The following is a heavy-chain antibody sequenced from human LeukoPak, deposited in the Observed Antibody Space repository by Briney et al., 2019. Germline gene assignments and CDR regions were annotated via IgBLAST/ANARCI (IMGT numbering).Heavy chain of an antibody. CDR3: ARELPREVTLDY. V-gene: IGHV3-74*01. D-gene: IGHD2-21*02. Sequence: GGSLRLSCAVSGFTFISYGMQWVRQAPGKGLVWVSRINTDGSGTAYADSVKGRFTTSRDNAKNTLYLQMNSLRAEDTALYYCARELPREVTLDYWGQGTLVTVSS. CDR2: INTDGSGT. CDR1: GFTFISYG. J-gene: IGHJ4*01.